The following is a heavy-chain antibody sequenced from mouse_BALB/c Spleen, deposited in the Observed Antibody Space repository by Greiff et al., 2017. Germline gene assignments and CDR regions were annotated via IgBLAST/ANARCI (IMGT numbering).Heavy chain of an antibody. V-gene: IGHV5-17*02. D-gene: IGHD1-1*01. CDR1: GFTFSSFG. CDR3: ARSPYYCGSSYWYFDV. Sequence: EVMLVESGGGLLQPGGSLKLSCAASGFTFSSFGMHWVRPAPETGLEWVAYLSSGSSTIYYADTVKGRFTISRDNPKNTLLLQMTSLRSEDTAMYYCARSPYYCGSSYWYFDVWGAGTTVTVSS. CDR2: LSSGSSTI. J-gene: IGHJ1*01.